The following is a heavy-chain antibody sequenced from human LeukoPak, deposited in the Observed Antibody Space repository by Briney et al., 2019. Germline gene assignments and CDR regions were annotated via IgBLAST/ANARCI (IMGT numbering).Heavy chain of an antibody. CDR2: INPNSGGT. D-gene: IGHD4-11*01. CDR1: GYTFIGYY. V-gene: IGHV1-2*02. Sequence: ASVKVSCKASGYTFIGYYMHWVRQAPGQGLEWMGWINPNSGGTNYAQKFQGRVTMTRDTSISTAYMELSRLRSDDTAVYYCARFGGATVTPLGWGQGTLVTVSS. CDR3: ARFGGATVTPLG. J-gene: IGHJ4*02.